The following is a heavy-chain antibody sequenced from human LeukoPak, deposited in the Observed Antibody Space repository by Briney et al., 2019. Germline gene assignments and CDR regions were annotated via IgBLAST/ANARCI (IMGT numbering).Heavy chain of an antibody. J-gene: IGHJ4*02. CDR3: AKDHYDSSGYWCQDY. CDR2: ISGSGGST. D-gene: IGHD3-22*01. Sequence: GGSLRLSCAASGFTFSSYGMSWVRQAPGQGLEWVSAISGSGGSTYYADSVKGRFTISRDNSKNTLYLQMNSLRAEDTAVYYCAKDHYDSSGYWCQDYWGQGTLVTVSS. V-gene: IGHV3-23*01. CDR1: GFTFSSYG.